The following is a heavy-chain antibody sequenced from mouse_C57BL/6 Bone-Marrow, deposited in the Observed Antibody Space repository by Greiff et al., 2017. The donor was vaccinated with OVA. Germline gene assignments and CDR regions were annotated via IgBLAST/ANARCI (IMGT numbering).Heavy chain of an antibody. J-gene: IGHJ2*01. Sequence: QVQLQQSGAELVRPGASVKLSCKASGYTFTDYYINWVKQRPGQGLEWIARIYPGSGNTYYNEKFKGKATLTAEKSSSTAYMQLSSLTSEDSAVYFCERSRGYWGQGTTLTVSS. V-gene: IGHV1-76*01. D-gene: IGHD1-1*01. CDR2: IYPGSGNT. CDR1: GYTFTDYY. CDR3: ERSRGY.